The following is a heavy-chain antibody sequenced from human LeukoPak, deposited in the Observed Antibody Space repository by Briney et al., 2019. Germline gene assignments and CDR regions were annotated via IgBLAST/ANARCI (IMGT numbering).Heavy chain of an antibody. CDR1: GYIFTHYW. D-gene: IGHD3-10*01. J-gene: IGHJ4*02. CDR3: ARQSRDGSKTRGYYFDF. V-gene: IGHV5-51*01. Sequence: GESLKISCQVSGYIFTHYWISWVRQMPGNGLESMGIIYPADSDTTYSPSFQGQVTISADKSINTVYLQWNSLKASDTAMYYCARQSRDGSKTRGYYFDFWGQGTLVTVSS. CDR2: IYPADSDT.